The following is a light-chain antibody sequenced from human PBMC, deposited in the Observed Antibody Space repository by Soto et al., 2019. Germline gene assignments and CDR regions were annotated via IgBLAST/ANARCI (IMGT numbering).Light chain of an antibody. CDR3: QQRSNLIT. J-gene: IGKJ5*01. Sequence: EIVLTQSPATLSLSPGERATLSCRASQSVSSYLAWYQQKPGQALRLLIYDASNRATGIPARFSGSGSGTDFTLTISGLEPEDFAIYYCQQRSNLITFGQGTRLEIK. CDR1: QSVSSY. V-gene: IGKV3-11*01. CDR2: DAS.